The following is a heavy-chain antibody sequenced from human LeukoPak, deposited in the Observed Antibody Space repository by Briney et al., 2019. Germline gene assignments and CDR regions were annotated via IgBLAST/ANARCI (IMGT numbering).Heavy chain of an antibody. Sequence: GGSLRLSCAASGFTFNSYGMHWVRQAPGKGLEWVAVISYDGPNKYYADSVKGRFTISRDDSKSTLYLQMNSLRAEDTAVYYCARGNNVLMVTGCFDYWGQGTLVTVSS. CDR3: ARGNNVLMVTGCFDY. CDR2: ISYDGPNK. V-gene: IGHV3-30*03. J-gene: IGHJ4*02. CDR1: GFTFNSYG. D-gene: IGHD2-21*02.